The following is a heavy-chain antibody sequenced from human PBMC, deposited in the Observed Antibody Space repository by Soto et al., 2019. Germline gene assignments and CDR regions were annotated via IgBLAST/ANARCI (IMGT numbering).Heavy chain of an antibody. CDR1: GDSISSYY. CDR2: IYHSGSA. J-gene: IGHJ4*02. Sequence: SETLSLTCTVSGDSISSYYWSWIRQPPGKGLEWIGYIYHSGSAMYNPSLKSRVSMSIDTSNSQFSLKLSSVTAADTAVYFCARGGGYSFGSLFDYWGRGTLVTVSS. V-gene: IGHV4-59*01. CDR3: ARGGGYSFGSLFDY. D-gene: IGHD5-18*01.